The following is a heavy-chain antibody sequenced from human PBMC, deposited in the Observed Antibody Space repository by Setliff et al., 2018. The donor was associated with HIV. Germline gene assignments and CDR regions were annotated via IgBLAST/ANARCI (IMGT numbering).Heavy chain of an antibody. CDR3: AREYGTAAADY. Sequence: GASVKVSCKASGDTFNSHAISWVRQAPGQGLEWMGGIIPIFGTPNYAQKFKGRLTITADESTSTVYMELSSLRSEDTAVYYCAREYGTAAADYWGQGTLVTVSS. J-gene: IGHJ4*02. D-gene: IGHD6-13*01. CDR2: IIPIFGTP. V-gene: IGHV1-69*13. CDR1: GDTFNSHA.